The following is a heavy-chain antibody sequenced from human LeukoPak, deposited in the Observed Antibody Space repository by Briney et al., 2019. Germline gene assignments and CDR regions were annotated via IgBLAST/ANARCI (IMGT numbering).Heavy chain of an antibody. V-gene: IGHV4-4*02. CDR1: GGSISSSNW. Sequence: SETLSLTCAVSGGSISSSNWWSWVRQPPGKGLEWIGEIYHSGSTNYNPSLKSRVTISVDMSKNQFSLKLSSVTAADTAVYYCARGIGIAAAGNFDYWGQGTLVTVSS. CDR2: IYHSGST. J-gene: IGHJ4*02. CDR3: ARGIGIAAAGNFDY. D-gene: IGHD6-13*01.